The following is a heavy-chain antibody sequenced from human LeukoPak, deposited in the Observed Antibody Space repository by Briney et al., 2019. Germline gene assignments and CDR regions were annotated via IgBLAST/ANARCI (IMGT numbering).Heavy chain of an antibody. J-gene: IGHJ4*02. CDR2: ISYDGSNK. CDR3: ARARLFDY. V-gene: IGHV3-30*04. CDR1: GFTFSSYA. Sequence: GGSPRLSCAASGFTFSSYAMHWVRQAPGKGLEWVAVISYDGSNKHYADSVKGRFTISRDNSKNTLYLQMNSLRAEDTAVYYCARARLFDYWGQGTLVTVSS.